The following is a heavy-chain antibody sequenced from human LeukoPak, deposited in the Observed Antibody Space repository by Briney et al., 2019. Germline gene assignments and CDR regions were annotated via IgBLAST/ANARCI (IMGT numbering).Heavy chain of an antibody. CDR2: IIPIFGTA. J-gene: IGHJ3*02. CDR1: GGTFSSYA. CDR3: ARDKQQPIDAFDI. D-gene: IGHD6-13*01. Sequence: SVKVSCKASGGTFSSYAISWVRQAPGQGLEWMGGIIPIFGTANYAQKFQGRVTITADESTSTAYMELSSLRSEDTAVYYCARDKQQPIDAFDIWGQGTMVTVSS. V-gene: IGHV1-69*13.